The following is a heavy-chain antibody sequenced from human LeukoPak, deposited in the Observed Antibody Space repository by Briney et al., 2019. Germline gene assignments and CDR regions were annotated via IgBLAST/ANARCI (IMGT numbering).Heavy chain of an antibody. V-gene: IGHV3-13*01. CDR1: GFTFSKDD. D-gene: IGHD6-19*01. J-gene: IGHJ6*02. CDR2: IGVTGDT. CDR3: ARTKRAVAGRVNYYGMDV. Sequence: GGSLRLSCAASGFTFSKDDFHWVRQAPGKGLEWVAAIGVTGDTYYADSVKGRFTISRDNAKNSLYLQMNSLRAEDTAVYYCARTKRAVAGRVNYYGMDVWGQGTTVTVSS.